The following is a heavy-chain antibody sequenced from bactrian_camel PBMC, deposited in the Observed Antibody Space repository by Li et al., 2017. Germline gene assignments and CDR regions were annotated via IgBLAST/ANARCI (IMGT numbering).Heavy chain of an antibody. V-gene: IGHV3S31*01. CDR1: GFTFSAYA. CDR2: INKAGYIT. D-gene: IGHD3*01. Sequence: VQLVESGGGLVQPGGSLRLSCAASGFTFSAYAMTWVRQTPGKGHEWVSRINKAGYITHQTDSVKGRFTTSRDSAKNTLYLQINSLKTEDTALYYCATTLCSVIECYGMDYWGKGTQVTVS. J-gene: IGHJ7*01.